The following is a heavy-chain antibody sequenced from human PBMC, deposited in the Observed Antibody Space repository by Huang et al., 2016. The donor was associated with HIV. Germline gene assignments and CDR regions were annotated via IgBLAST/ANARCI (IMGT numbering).Heavy chain of an antibody. J-gene: IGHJ6*02. D-gene: IGHD3-10*01. CDR1: GFPFSSYA. CDR3: ARPQGDKVRGIIRSYYYYYGMDV. Sequence: EVQLVESGGGLVKPGGSLRLSCAASGFPFSSYAMNWVRQAPGKGLEWVSAIGSSSSYIYYADSVKGRFTISRDDAKNSLYLQMNSLRAEDTAVYYCARPQGDKVRGIIRSYYYYYGMDVWGQGTTVTVSS. V-gene: IGHV3-21*06. CDR2: IGSSSSYI.